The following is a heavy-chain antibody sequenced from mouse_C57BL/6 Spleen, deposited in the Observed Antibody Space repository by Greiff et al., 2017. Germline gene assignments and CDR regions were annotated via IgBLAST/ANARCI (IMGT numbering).Heavy chain of an antibody. V-gene: IGHV7-3*01. D-gene: IGHD1-1*01. CDR3: ARSNPSLLLQSMDY. CDR1: GFTFTDYY. J-gene: IGHJ4*01. CDR2: IRNEANGYTT. Sequence: EVMLVESGGGLVQPGGSLSLSCAASGFTFTDYYMSWVRQPPGKALEWLGFIRNEANGYTTEYSASVKGRFTISRDNSQSILYLQMNALRAEDSATYYYARSNPSLLLQSMDYWGQGTSVTVSS.